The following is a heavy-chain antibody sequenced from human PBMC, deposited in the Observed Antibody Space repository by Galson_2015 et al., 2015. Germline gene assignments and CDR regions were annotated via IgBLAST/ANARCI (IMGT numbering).Heavy chain of an antibody. D-gene: IGHD3-10*01. CDR2: IYPGDSDT. CDR1: GYSFPNYW. V-gene: IGHV5-51*01. CDR3: ARGGYYGSGSYYSFDF. J-gene: IGHJ4*02. Sequence: QSGAEVTKPGESLKISCTTSGYSFPNYWIGWVRQMPGKGLEWMGIIYPGDSDTRYSPSFQGQVTISADKSITTTYLQWSSLKASDTAIYHCARGGYYGSGSYYSFDFWGQGTLVTVSS.